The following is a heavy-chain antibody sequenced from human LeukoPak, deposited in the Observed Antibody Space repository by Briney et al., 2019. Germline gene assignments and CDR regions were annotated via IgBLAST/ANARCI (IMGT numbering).Heavy chain of an antibody. CDR3: ARRRAGTGHYYFDF. D-gene: IGHD7-27*01. J-gene: IGHJ4*02. Sequence: LESLSLTCTVSVGSLTSYSSTSVWPPPRERLEWVWYIYFIVVTQSNPSPMSRVTISIHTSKYQFSLRLSSLTAADAAVYYCARRRAGTGHYYFDFWGQGTLVTVSS. CDR2: IYFIVVT. V-gene: IGHV4-59*08. CDR1: VGSLTSYS.